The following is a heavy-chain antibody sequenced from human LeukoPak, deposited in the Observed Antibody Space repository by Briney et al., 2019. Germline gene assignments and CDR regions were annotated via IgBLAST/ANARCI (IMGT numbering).Heavy chain of an antibody. D-gene: IGHD6-13*01. CDR2: ISGSGGST. Sequence: PGGSLRLSCAASGFTFSSYAMSWVRQAPGKGLEWVSAISGSGGSTYYADSVKGRFTISRDNSKNTLYLQMNSLRAEDTAVYYCAKDLDWGSSWDNAFDIWGQGTMVTVSS. CDR3: AKDLDWGSSWDNAFDI. V-gene: IGHV3-23*01. CDR1: GFTFSSYA. J-gene: IGHJ3*02.